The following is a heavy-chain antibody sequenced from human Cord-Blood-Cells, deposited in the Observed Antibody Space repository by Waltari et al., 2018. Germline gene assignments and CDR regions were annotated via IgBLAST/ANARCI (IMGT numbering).Heavy chain of an antibody. J-gene: IGHJ4*02. Sequence: EVQLVESGGGLVQPGGSLRLSCAASGFTFSSYWMSWVRQAPGKGLEWVANIKQDGSEKYDVDSVKGRFTISRDNAKNSLYLQMNSLRAEDTAVYYCARDHDYGDYYFDYWGQGTLVTVSS. V-gene: IGHV3-7*01. CDR2: IKQDGSEK. CDR1: GFTFSSYW. CDR3: ARDHDYGDYYFDY. D-gene: IGHD4-17*01.